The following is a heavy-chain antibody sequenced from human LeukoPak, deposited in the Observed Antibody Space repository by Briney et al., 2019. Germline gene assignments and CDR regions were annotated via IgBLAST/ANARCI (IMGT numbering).Heavy chain of an antibody. V-gene: IGHV3-30*18. D-gene: IGHD2-15*01. CDR1: GFIFTNYW. Sequence: GGSLRLSCAASGFIFTNYWMHWVRQAPGKGLEWVAIISYDGSYKYYADSVKGRFTISRDNSKNTLYLQMNSLRAEDTAVYYCAKDGPPYCSGGSCYLDYWGQGTLVTVSS. CDR2: ISYDGSYK. CDR3: AKDGPPYCSGGSCYLDY. J-gene: IGHJ4*02.